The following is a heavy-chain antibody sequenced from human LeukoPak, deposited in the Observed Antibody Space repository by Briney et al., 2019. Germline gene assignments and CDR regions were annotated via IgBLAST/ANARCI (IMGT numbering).Heavy chain of an antibody. V-gene: IGHV1-2*06. D-gene: IGHD2-2*02. Sequence: ASVKVSCKASGYTFTGYYMHWVRQAPGQGLEWMGRINPNSGGTNYAQKSQGRVTMTRDTSISTAYMELSRLRSDDTAVYYCARDNIVVVPAAIRWFDPWGQGTLVTVSS. CDR3: ARDNIVVVPAAIRWFDP. CDR1: GYTFTGYY. CDR2: INPNSGGT. J-gene: IGHJ5*02.